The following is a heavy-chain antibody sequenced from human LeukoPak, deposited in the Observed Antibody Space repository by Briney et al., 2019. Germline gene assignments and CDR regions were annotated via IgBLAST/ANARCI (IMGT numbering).Heavy chain of an antibody. CDR1: GYRFTNYL. Sequence: GEYLRIYCKGYGYRFTNYLIGWVRQAPGKGMEGVGVIYPADTDTSYSPSFQGQVTISADKSITTAYLQWSSLKASDTAMYYCARPGVPDTIYAFDIWGQGTLVTVSS. J-gene: IGHJ3*02. CDR3: ARPGVPDTIYAFDI. D-gene: IGHD2-2*01. V-gene: IGHV5-51*01. CDR2: IYPADTDT.